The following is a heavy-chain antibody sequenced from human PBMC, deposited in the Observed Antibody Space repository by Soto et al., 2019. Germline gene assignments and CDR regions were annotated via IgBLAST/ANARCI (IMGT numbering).Heavy chain of an antibody. CDR2: IYPGDSDT. CDR3: ARLPYYYGSGSYSDY. D-gene: IGHD3-10*01. V-gene: IGHV5-51*01. CDR1: GYSFTNYW. Sequence: PGESLKISCKGSGYSFTNYWIGWVRQMPGKGLEWMGIIYPGDSDTRYSPSFQGQVTISADKSISTAYLQWSSLKASDTAMYYCARLPYYYGSGSYSDYWGQGTLVTAPQ. J-gene: IGHJ4*02.